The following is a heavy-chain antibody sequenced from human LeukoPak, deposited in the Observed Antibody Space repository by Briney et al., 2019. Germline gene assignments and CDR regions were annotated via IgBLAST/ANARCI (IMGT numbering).Heavy chain of an antibody. Sequence: PGGSLRLSCAASGFTFSSYSMNWVRQAPGKGLEWVSVIYSGGSTYYADSVKGRFTISRDNSKNTLYLQMNSLRAEDTAVYYCARDRAGGGYFDYWGQGTLVTVSS. CDR2: IYSGGST. CDR1: GFTFSSYS. J-gene: IGHJ4*02. CDR3: ARDRAGGGYFDY. D-gene: IGHD3-10*01. V-gene: IGHV3-66*01.